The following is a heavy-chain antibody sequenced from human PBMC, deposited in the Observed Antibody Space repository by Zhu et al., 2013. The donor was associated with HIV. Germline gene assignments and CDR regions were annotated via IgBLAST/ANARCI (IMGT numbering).Heavy chain of an antibody. CDR3: ARGQWELPLLHEY. D-gene: IGHD1-26*01. CDR1: EYTLTSYD. J-gene: IGHJ4*02. Sequence: QVHLLQSGAEVKKPGASVKVSCKASEYTLTSYDIHWVRQVTGQGLEWMGRMKTNSGNTGYAKKFQGRVTFTRNTSIDTAYMELSSLTSEDTAVYYCARGQWELPLLHEYWGQGTLVTVSS. CDR2: MKTNSGNT. V-gene: IGHV1-8*03.